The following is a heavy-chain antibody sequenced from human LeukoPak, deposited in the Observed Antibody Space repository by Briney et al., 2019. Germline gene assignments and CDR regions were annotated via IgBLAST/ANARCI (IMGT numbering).Heavy chain of an antibody. J-gene: IGHJ4*02. CDR3: AKDLGFPGYCSGGSCYSDN. V-gene: IGHV3-23*01. CDR2: ISGSGGST. CDR1: GFTFSSYA. D-gene: IGHD2-15*01. Sequence: GALRLSCAASGFTFSSYAMSWVRQAPGKGLKWVSTISGSGGSTYYADSVKGRFTISRDNSKNTLHLQMNSLRAEDTAVYYCAKDLGFPGYCSGGSCYSDNWGQGTLVTVSS.